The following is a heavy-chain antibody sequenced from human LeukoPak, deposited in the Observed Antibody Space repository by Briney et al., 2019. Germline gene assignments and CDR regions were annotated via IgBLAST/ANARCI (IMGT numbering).Heavy chain of an antibody. CDR1: GYSISSGYY. CDR2: IYHSGST. V-gene: IGHV4-38-2*01. J-gene: IGHJ4*02. D-gene: IGHD3-3*01. Sequence: SETLSLTCAVSGYSISSGYYWGWIRQPPGKGLGWIGSIYHSGSTYYNPSLKSRVTISVDTSKNQFSLKVSSVTAADTAVYYCARGSDDFWSGYSPSYWGQGTLVTVSS. CDR3: ARGSDDFWSGYSPSY.